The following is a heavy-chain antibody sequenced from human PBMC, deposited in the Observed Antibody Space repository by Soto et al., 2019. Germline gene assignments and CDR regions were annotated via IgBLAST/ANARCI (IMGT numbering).Heavy chain of an antibody. CDR1: GYTFTSYG. CDR2: ISAYNGNT. V-gene: IGHV1-18*01. Sequence: GASVKVSCKASGYTFTSYGISWVRQAPGQGLEWMGWISAYNGNTNYAQKLQGRVTMTTDTSTSTAYMELRSLRSDDTAVYYCARGPLMWVFFECDGDAGDLHSLSTRRSSDL. CDR3: ARGPLMWVFFECDGDAGDLHSLSTRRSSDL. D-gene: IGHD1-1*01. J-gene: IGHJ2*01.